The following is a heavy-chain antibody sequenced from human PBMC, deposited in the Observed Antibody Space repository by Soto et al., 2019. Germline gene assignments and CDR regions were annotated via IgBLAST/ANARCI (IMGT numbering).Heavy chain of an antibody. Sequence: QVQLVQSGAEVKKPGASVKVSCKASGYTLTYYGISWVRQAPGQGLEWVGWISAYTGNTNYAQRLQGRVTMTTDTSTNTAYMELRTLRSDDTAVYYCARERDCGDYVRLGYWGQGTLVTVSS. CDR2: ISAYTGNT. V-gene: IGHV1-18*01. CDR3: ARERDCGDYVRLGY. CDR1: GYTLTYYG. J-gene: IGHJ4*02. D-gene: IGHD4-17*01.